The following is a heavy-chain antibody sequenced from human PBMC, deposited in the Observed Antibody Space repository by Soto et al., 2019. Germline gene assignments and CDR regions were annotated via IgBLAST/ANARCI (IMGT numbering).Heavy chain of an antibody. D-gene: IGHD6-19*01. Sequence: VQLVESGGGVVQPGRSLRLSGAASGFTFSDYAMHWVRQAPGKGLEWVAVVSHDGRNTHYADSVKGRFTISIDSSKNTVSLEMTSLRAEDTAVYYCAKGGRQWLVTSDFNYWGQGALVTVSS. J-gene: IGHJ4*02. CDR3: AKGGRQWLVTSDFNY. V-gene: IGHV3-30*18. CDR2: VSHDGRNT. CDR1: GFTFSDYA.